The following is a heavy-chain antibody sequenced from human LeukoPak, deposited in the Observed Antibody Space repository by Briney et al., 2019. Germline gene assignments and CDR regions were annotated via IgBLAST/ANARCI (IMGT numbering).Heavy chain of an antibody. CDR2: ISSSGSTI. V-gene: IGHV3-48*03. D-gene: IGHD3-22*01. CDR1: GFTFSSYE. Sequence: GGSLRLSCAASGFTFSSYEMNWVRQAPGKGLEWVSYISSSGSTIYYADSVKGRFTISRDNAKNSLYLQMNSLRAEDTAVYYCANYPRNYYDSSGYFDYWGQGTLVTVSS. CDR3: ANYPRNYYDSSGYFDY. J-gene: IGHJ4*02.